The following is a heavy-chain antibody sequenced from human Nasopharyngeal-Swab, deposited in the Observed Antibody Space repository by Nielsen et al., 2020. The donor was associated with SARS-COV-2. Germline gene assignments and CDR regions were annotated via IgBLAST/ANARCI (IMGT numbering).Heavy chain of an antibody. J-gene: IGHJ4*02. Sequence: SETLSLTCAVSGGSINSDGYAWTWIRQPPGKGLEYIGYIHHSGTTDYNPSLKSRVSITIDESKNQFSLNLNSVTAADTAMYYCARRYTGYDLGYFDFWGQRTLVTVSS. CDR2: IHHSGTT. CDR1: GGSINSDGYA. CDR3: ARRYTGYDLGYFDF. V-gene: IGHV4-30-2*01. D-gene: IGHD5-12*01.